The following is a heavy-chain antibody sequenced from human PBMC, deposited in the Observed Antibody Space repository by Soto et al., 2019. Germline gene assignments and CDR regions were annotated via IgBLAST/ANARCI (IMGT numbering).Heavy chain of an antibody. V-gene: IGHV4-34*01. D-gene: IGHD3-3*01. J-gene: IGHJ3*02. CDR1: GGSFSGYY. Sequence: SETLSLTCAVYGGSFSGYYWSWIRQPPGKGLEWIGEINHSGSTNYNPSLKSRVTISVDTSKNQFSLKLSSVTAADTAVYYCAREGYYDFWSGSHAFDIWGQGTMVTVSS. CDR3: AREGYYDFWSGSHAFDI. CDR2: INHSGST.